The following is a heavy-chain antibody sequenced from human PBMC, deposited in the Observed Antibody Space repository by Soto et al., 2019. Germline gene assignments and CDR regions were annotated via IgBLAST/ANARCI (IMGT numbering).Heavy chain of an antibody. Sequence: GGSLRLSCAASGFSFGSYALSWVRQAPGKGLEWVSTISGSDGKTFYADSVKGRFSISRDSSQSTLYLQMNSLRADDTAMYYCARWSYLDYWGQGTRVTVYS. V-gene: IGHV3-23*01. CDR2: ISGSDGKT. CDR3: ARWSYLDY. D-gene: IGHD3-3*01. CDR1: GFSFGSYA. J-gene: IGHJ4*02.